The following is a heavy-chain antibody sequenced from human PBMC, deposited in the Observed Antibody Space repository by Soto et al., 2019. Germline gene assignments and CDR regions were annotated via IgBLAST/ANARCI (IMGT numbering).Heavy chain of an antibody. D-gene: IGHD6-13*01. CDR2: MNPNSGNT. Sequence: GASVKVSCKASGYTFTSYAMHWVRQATGQGLEWMGWMNPNSGNTGYAQKFQGRVTMTRNTSISTAYMELSSLRSEDTAVYYCAIRVWGQQLVNFDPWGQGTLVTVSS. CDR1: GYTFTSYA. V-gene: IGHV1-8*02. CDR3: AIRVWGQQLVNFDP. J-gene: IGHJ5*02.